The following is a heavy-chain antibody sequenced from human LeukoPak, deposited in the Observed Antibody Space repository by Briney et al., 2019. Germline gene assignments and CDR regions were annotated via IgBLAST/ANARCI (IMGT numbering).Heavy chain of an antibody. J-gene: IGHJ6*03. CDR1: GYTFTSYD. Sequence: SVKVSCKASGYTFTSYDINWVRQATGQGLEWMGRIIPIFGTANYAQKFQGRVTITTDESTSTAYMELSSLRSEDTAVYYCARDAGSGSYYNGYYYYMDVWGKGTTVTASS. CDR3: ARDAGSGSYYNGYYYYMDV. CDR2: IIPIFGTA. D-gene: IGHD3-10*01. V-gene: IGHV1-69*05.